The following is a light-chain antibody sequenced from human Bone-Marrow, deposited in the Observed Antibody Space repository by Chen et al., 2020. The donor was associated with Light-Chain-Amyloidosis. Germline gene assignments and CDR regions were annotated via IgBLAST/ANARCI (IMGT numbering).Light chain of an antibody. CDR1: QTISSNY. J-gene: IGKJ4*01. Sequence: EIVLTQSPGTLSLSPGEGANLSCRASQTISSNYLTWYQQKFGQAPRLLIYGSSSRATGIPDRFTGSGSGTDFPLTIHRLEPEDFAMYYCQQYGTSPLTFGGGTKVEIK. V-gene: IGKV3-20*01. CDR3: QQYGTSPLT. CDR2: GSS.